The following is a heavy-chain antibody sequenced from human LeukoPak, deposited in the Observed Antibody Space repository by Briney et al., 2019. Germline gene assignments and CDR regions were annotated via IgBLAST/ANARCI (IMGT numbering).Heavy chain of an antibody. V-gene: IGHV3-53*01. D-gene: IGHD1/OR15-1a*01. CDR1: GFNVVTNY. CDR2: IYSGGNT. J-gene: IGHJ4*02. Sequence: GGSLRLSCAASGFNVVTNYRSWVRQVPGKGLEWVSVIYSGGNTYYADFVKGRFTISRDNSKNTQYLQMNSLRAEDTALYYCVREWEQDWGQGTLVTVSS. CDR3: VREWEQD.